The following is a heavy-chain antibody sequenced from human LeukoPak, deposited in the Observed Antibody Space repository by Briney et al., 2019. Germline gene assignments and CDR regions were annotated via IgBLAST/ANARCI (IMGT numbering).Heavy chain of an antibody. D-gene: IGHD4-11*01. CDR3: ARQEIPSSYYGLDY. J-gene: IGHJ4*02. CDR1: GASISRYC. Sequence: SETLSLTCTVSGASISRYCWHWIRHPAGKGLEWIGRVSSSGTTNYNPSLRSRVSMSVDTPKSQFSLNVSPLTAADTAVYYCARQEIPSSYYGLDYWGQGTLVTVSS. V-gene: IGHV4-4*07. CDR2: VSSSGTT.